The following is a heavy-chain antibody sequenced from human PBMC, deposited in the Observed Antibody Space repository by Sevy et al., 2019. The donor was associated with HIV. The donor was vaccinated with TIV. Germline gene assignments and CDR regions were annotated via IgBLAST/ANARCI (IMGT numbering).Heavy chain of an antibody. J-gene: IGHJ3*02. V-gene: IGHV4-59*13. CDR3: ARDNAILTPRAFDI. CDR2: IYYSGTT. CDR1: AGSISSCY. Sequence: SETLSLTCSVSAGSISSCYWSWIRQPPGKGLEWIGYIYYSGTTDYNPSLKSRVTISQDKSKKVFSLRLRSVTAADTAVYYCARDNAILTPRAFDIWGQGTMVTVSS. D-gene: IGHD3-9*01.